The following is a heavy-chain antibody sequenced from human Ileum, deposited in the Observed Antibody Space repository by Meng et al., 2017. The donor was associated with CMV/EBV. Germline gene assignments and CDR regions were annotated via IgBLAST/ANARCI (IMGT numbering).Heavy chain of an antibody. Sequence: GGSLRLSCEGSGFNFRNEWMNWVRQAPGKGLEWVANIAPGGGIMDHVDSVRGRFTISRDDAKSSLFLQMNNLRVDDTAMYYCKPSGGDWGQGTQVTVSS. D-gene: IGHD1-14*01. CDR2: IAPGGGIM. V-gene: IGHV3-7*01. CDR3: KPSGGD. CDR1: GFNFRNEW. J-gene: IGHJ4*02.